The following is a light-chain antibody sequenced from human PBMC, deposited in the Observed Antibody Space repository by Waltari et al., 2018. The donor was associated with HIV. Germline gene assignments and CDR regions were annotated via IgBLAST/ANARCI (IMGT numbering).Light chain of an antibody. V-gene: IGLV3-21*02. CDR1: NIAATKS. J-gene: IGLJ2*01. CDR3: QVWDGRGDPVI. Sequence: SSVLTQPPSVSVAPGQTARITCGGNNIAATKSVHWYRLNPGQAPVVVIYDDRDRPSGIPDRFSGSSSGDTATLTISRAEAGDEADYYCQVWDGRGDPVIFGGGTKLVVV. CDR2: DDR.